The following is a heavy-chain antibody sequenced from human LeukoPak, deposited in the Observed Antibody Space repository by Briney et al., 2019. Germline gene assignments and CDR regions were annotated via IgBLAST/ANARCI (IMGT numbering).Heavy chain of an antibody. CDR2: ISYDGSRK. J-gene: IGHJ4*02. CDR3: ATAPLYSSSWYFRGYFDD. CDR1: GFTFRNFA. D-gene: IGHD6-13*01. V-gene: IGHV3-30*04. Sequence: GSLRLSCAASGFTFRNFAMHWGRQAPGKGLEWVAVISYDGSRKDYADSAKGRFTISRDNSKNALYLEMNSLTTEDTAVYYCATAPLYSSSWYFRGYFDDWGRGTLVTVSS.